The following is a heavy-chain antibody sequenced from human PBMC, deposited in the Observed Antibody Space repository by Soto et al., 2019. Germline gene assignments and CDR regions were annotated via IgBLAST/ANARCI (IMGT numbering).Heavy chain of an antibody. Sequence: EVQVVESGGGLVQPGGSLRLSCVASGFTLSSYWMTWVRQAPGKGLEWVANIKQDGNEKYYVDSVKGRFTISRDNAKNSLYLQMNSLRVEDTAVYYCARGAYYTDYWGQGTLVSVSS. CDR1: GFTLSSYW. CDR3: ARGAYYTDY. V-gene: IGHV3-7*01. CDR2: IKQDGNEK. D-gene: IGHD3-22*01. J-gene: IGHJ4*02.